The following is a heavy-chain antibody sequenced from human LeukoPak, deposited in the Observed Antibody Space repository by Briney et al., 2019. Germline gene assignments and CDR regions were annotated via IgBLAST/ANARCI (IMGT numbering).Heavy chain of an antibody. D-gene: IGHD1-7*01. CDR3: ARGVRGSTSWNSYYNYFYLDV. CDR2: IHHSGST. V-gene: IGHV4-34*01. J-gene: IGHJ6*03. CDR1: GAFSDYY. Sequence: PSETLSLTCAVYGAFSDYYWNWIRQPPGKGLEWIGEIHHSGSTSYNPSLYSRVTISIDTSKNQFSLKLSSVTVADTAVYYCARGVRGSTSWNSYYNYFYLDVWGKGTTVTVSS.